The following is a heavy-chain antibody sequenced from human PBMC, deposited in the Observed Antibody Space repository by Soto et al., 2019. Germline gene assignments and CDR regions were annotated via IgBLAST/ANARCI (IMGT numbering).Heavy chain of an antibody. D-gene: IGHD3-3*01. CDR2: ISGASSTI. CDR3: ARNPSADLRFLDYLAKFDY. J-gene: IGHJ4*02. CDR1: GFTFSSYS. V-gene: IGHV3-48*02. Sequence: PGGSLRLSCAASGFTFSSYSMNWVRQTPGKGLEWVSYISGASSTIYYADSVKGRFTISRDNAKMSLYLQMNGLRDGDTAVYYCARNPSADLRFLDYLAKFDYWGQGTLVTVSS.